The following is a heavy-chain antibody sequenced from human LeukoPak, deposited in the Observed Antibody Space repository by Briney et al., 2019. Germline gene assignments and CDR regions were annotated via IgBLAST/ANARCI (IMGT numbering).Heavy chain of an antibody. J-gene: IGHJ4*02. Sequence: NPSETLSLTCAVYGGSFRGYYWSWIRQPPGKGLEWIGEINHVGSTIYNLSLKSRVTISVDTSKNQFSLNLSSVTAADTAVYYCARGSYTSGFYYDPWDYWGQGTLVTVSP. D-gene: IGHD3-22*01. CDR3: ARGSYTSGFYYDPWDY. V-gene: IGHV4-34*01. CDR2: INHVGST. CDR1: GGSFRGYY.